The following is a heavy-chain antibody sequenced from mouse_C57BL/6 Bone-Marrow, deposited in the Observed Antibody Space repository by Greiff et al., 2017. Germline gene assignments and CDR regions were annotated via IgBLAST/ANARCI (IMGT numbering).Heavy chain of an antibody. CDR2: IYPGSGST. Sequence: QVQLQQPGAELVKPGASVKMSCKASGYTFTSYWITWVKQRPGQGLEWIGAIYPGSGSTNYNEKFKSKATLTVDTSASTAYMQLSSLTSEDSAVYYSARREGNYYGSSPFAYWGQGTLVTVSA. CDR3: ARREGNYYGSSPFAY. D-gene: IGHD1-1*01. V-gene: IGHV1-55*01. CDR1: GYTFTSYW. J-gene: IGHJ3*01.